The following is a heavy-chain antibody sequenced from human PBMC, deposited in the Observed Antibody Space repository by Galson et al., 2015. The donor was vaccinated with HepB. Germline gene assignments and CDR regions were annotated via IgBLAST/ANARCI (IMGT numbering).Heavy chain of an antibody. V-gene: IGHV3-48*02. CDR3: ARLRGCNRGRCPMG. CDR2: ISSSSSTI. Sequence: SLRLSCAASGFTFSNYSMNWVRQAPGKGLEWVSYISSSSSTIYYADSVKGRFTISRDNGKNSLYLQMNSLRDEDTAVYYCARLRGCNRGRCPMGWGQGTLVTVSS. D-gene: IGHD2-15*01. J-gene: IGHJ4*02. CDR1: GFTFSNYS.